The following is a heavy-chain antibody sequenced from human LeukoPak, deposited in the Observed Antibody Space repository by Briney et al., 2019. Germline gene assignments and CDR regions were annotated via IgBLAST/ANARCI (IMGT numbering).Heavy chain of an antibody. CDR2: ISSSSSYI. D-gene: IGHD1/OR15-1a*01. CDR3: ARAGDWNNFDY. CDR1: GFTFSSYS. Sequence: GGSLRLSCAASGFTFSSYSMNWVRQAPGKGLEWVSSISSSSSYIYYADSVKGRFTISRDNAKNSLYLQVNSLRAEDTAVYYCARAGDWNNFDYWGQGTLVTVSS. J-gene: IGHJ4*02. V-gene: IGHV3-21*01.